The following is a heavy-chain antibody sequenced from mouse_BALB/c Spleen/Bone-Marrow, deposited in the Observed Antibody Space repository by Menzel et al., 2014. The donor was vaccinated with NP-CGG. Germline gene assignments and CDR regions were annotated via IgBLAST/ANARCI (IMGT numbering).Heavy chain of an antibody. CDR3: XXXXGFAF. V-gene: IGHV1S132*01. Sequence: VQLQQSGTELVKPGASVKLSCKTSGFTFTSYWIQWVKQRPGQGLGWIGEIFPGIGTTSYNEKFKGKARLTIDTSSNTAYMELSSLTYEDSAVYXXXXXXGFAFWGQGTLVTVSA. CDR1: GFTFTSYW. J-gene: IGHJ3*01. CDR2: IFPGIGTT.